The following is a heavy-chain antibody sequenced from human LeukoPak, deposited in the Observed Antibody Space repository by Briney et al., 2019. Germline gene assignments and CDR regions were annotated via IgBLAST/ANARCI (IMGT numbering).Heavy chain of an antibody. CDR3: ARRVAAAGKGYFDY. J-gene: IGHJ4*02. D-gene: IGHD6-13*01. CDR2: IREDGTEK. Sequence: GGSLRLSCTASGFTFSGAWMTWVRQAPGKGLEWVANIREDGTEKNYVDSVKGRFTISRDNAKNSLYLQMNSLRAEDTAVYYCARRVAAAGKGYFDYWGQGTLVTVSS. CDR1: GFTFSGAW. V-gene: IGHV3-7*01.